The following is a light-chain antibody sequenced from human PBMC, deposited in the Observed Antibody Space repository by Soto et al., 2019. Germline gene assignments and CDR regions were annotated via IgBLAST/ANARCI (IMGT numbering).Light chain of an antibody. V-gene: IGKV2-24*01. CDR3: MQATHFPLT. CDR1: QGLVHSDGNTY. CDR2: RIS. J-gene: IGKJ4*01. Sequence: DVVMTQTPLSSPVTLGQPASISCRSSQGLVHSDGNTYLTWFQQRPGQPPRLLIYRISSRFSGVPDRFSGSGAGTDFTLKISRVEAEDVVVYYCMQATHFPLTFGGGTKVEIK.